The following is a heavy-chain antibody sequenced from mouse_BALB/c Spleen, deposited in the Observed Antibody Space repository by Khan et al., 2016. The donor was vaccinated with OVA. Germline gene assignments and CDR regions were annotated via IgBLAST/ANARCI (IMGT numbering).Heavy chain of an antibody. J-gene: IGHJ3*01. CDR1: GYTFTDYN. Sequence: VQLQQSGPEVVKPGASVKISCKASGYTFTDYNMDWVKQRHGKSLEWIGYFFPNSGGSGYNQKFKTKATLTVDISSNTAYMDLRSLTSEDSAVYYCVRSGYGSFAFWGQGTLATVSA. CDR2: FFPNSGGS. V-gene: IGHV1S29*02. D-gene: IGHD1-2*01. CDR3: VRSGYGSFAF.